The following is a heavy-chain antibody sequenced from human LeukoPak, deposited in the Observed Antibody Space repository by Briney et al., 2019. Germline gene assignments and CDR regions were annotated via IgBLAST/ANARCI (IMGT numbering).Heavy chain of an antibody. D-gene: IGHD3-3*01. Sequence: SETLSLTCTVSGGSISSSSYYWGWIRQPPGKGLEWIGSIYYSGSTYYNPPLKSRVTISVDTSKNQFSLKLSSVTAADTAVYYCARGAAGYYYPQDSLGGVAFDIWGQGTMVTVSS. V-gene: IGHV4-39*07. CDR3: ARGAAGYYYPQDSLGGVAFDI. J-gene: IGHJ3*02. CDR1: GGSISSSSYY. CDR2: IYYSGST.